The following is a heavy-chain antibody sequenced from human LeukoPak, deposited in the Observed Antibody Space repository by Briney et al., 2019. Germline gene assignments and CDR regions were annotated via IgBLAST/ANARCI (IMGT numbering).Heavy chain of an antibody. J-gene: IGHJ4*02. CDR2: INHSGST. D-gene: IGHD1-1*01. CDR1: GGSFSGYY. CDR3: ARVYGIFDY. V-gene: IGHV4-34*01. Sequence: PSETLSLTCAVYGGSFSGYYWSWIRQPPGKGLEWIGEINHSGSTNYNPSLKSRVTISVDKSKNQFSLKLSSVTAADTAVYYCARVYGIFDYWGQGTLVTVSS.